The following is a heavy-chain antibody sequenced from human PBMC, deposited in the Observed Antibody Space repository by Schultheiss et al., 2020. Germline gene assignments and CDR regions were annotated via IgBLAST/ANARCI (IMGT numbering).Heavy chain of an antibody. CDR2: ISSSSSYI. CDR3: AREGIAARPDYYYGMDV. V-gene: IGHV3-21*01. Sequence: GGSLRLSCAASGFTFSSYSMNWVRQAPGKGLEWVSSISSSSSYIYYADSVKGRFTISRDNAKNSLYLQMNSLRAEDTAVYYCAREGIAARPDYYYGMDVWGRGTTVNV. J-gene: IGHJ6*02. CDR1: GFTFSSYS. D-gene: IGHD6-6*01.